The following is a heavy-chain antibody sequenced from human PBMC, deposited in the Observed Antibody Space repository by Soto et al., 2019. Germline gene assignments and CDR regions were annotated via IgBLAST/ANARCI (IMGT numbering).Heavy chain of an antibody. D-gene: IGHD6-13*01. CDR2: ISGSGGST. J-gene: IGHJ6*02. CDR3: AKDRGRAGYYGMDV. CDR1: GFTFSSYA. V-gene: IGHV3-23*01. Sequence: EVQLLESGGGLVQPGGSLRLSCAASGFTFSSYAMSWVRQAPGKGLEWVSAISGSGGSTYYADSVKGRFTISRDNSKNTLYMQMNSLRAEDTAVYYCAKDRGRAGYYGMDVWGQGTTVTVSS.